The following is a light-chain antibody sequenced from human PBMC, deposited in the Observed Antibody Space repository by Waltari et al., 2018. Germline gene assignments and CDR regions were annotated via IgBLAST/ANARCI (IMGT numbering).Light chain of an antibody. CDR1: SSNLGSNT. CDR2: SND. J-gene: IGLJ3*02. CDR3: AAWDDSLNGPV. V-gene: IGLV1-44*01. Sequence: QSVLTQPPSPSGTPGQRVSISCSGRSSNLGSNTVNWYQQLPGTAPKLLIYSNDERPSGVPDRFSGSNSGTSASLDISGLQSEDEADYYCAAWDDSLNGPVFGGGTKLTVL.